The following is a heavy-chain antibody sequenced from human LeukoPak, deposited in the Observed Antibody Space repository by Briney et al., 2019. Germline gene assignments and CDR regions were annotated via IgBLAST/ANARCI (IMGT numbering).Heavy chain of an antibody. J-gene: IGHJ5*02. CDR3: ARDLFCGGDCYPYNWFDP. CDR2: IYTSGST. CDR1: GGSISSYY. Sequence: SETLSLTCTVSGGSISSYYWSWIRQPAGKGLEWMGRIYTSGSTNYNPSLKSRVTMSVDTSKNQFSLKLSSVTAADTAVYYCARDLFCGGDCYPYNWFDPWGQGTLVTVSS. D-gene: IGHD2-21*02. V-gene: IGHV4-4*07.